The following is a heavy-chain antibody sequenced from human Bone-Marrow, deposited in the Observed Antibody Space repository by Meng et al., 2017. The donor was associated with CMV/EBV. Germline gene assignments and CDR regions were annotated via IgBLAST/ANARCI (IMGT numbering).Heavy chain of an antibody. D-gene: IGHD3-22*01. CDR2: INHSGST. J-gene: IGHJ4*02. V-gene: IGHV4-34*01. CDR1: GGSFSGYY. CDR3: VRLYDSNIYSPYDY. Sequence: SETLSLTCAVYGGSFSGYYWSWIRQPPGKGLEWIGEINHSGSTNYNPSLKSRVTISVDTSKNQFSLKLTPVTAADTAVYYCVRLYDSNIYSPYDYWCQGTLVTVSS.